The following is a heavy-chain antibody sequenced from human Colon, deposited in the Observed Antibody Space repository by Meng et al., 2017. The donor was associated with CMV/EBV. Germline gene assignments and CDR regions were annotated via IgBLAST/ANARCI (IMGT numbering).Heavy chain of an antibody. CDR3: ARSYYYGSGSYFAHFDY. Sequence: FTFSDYAMHWVRQAPGKGLEWVATISYGGDSSIYADYVKGRFTISRDNSKDTLDLQMDSLRIEDTAVYFCARSYYYGSGSYFAHFDYWGQGTLVTVSS. CDR2: ISYGGDSS. CDR1: FTFSDYA. J-gene: IGHJ4*02. D-gene: IGHD3-10*01. V-gene: IGHV3-30*04.